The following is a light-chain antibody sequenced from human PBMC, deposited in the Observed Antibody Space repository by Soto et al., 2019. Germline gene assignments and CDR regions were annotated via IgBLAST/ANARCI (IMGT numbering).Light chain of an antibody. J-gene: IGKJ5*01. CDR1: QSVSSN. CDR2: GAS. CDR3: QKRSNWPPFT. V-gene: IGKV3-15*01. Sequence: EIVMTQSPATLSVSPGERATLSCRASQSVSSNLAWYQQKPGQAPRLLIYGASTRATGIPARFSGSGSGTEFTLTISRLEPEDFAVYYCQKRSNWPPFTFGQGTRLEIK.